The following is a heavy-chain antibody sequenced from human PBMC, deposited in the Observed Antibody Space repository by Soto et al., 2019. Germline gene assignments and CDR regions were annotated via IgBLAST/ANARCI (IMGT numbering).Heavy chain of an antibody. CDR3: ARDRVGGWPAYYYYGMDV. V-gene: IGHV3-53*04. D-gene: IGHD6-19*01. CDR1: GFTVSSNY. Sequence: EVQLVESGGGLVQPGGSLRLSCAASGFTVSSNYMSWVRQAPGKGLEWVSVIYSGGSTYYADSVKGRFTISRHNSKNTLYLQTNSLRAEDPAVYYCARDRVGGWPAYYYYGMDVWGQGTTVTVSS. CDR2: IYSGGST. J-gene: IGHJ6*02.